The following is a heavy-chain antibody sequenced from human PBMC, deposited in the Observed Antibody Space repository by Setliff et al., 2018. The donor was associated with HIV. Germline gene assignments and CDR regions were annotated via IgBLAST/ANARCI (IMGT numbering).Heavy chain of an antibody. CDR3: ARVQRAFYWNDAVFYYYGFDV. CDR2: IIPMLDIA. V-gene: IGHV1-69*10. J-gene: IGHJ6*02. D-gene: IGHD1-1*01. Sequence: SVKVSCKASGGTFSSYAISWVRQAPGQGLEWMGGIIPMLDIANYAQKFQGRVTITADESTSTAYMELSSLRSEDTAVYYCARVQRAFYWNDAVFYYYGFDVWGQGTTVTGSS. CDR1: GGTFSSYA.